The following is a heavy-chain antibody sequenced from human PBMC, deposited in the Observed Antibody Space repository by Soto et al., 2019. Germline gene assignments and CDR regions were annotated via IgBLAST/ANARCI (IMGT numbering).Heavy chain of an antibody. CDR2: IIPIFGTP. J-gene: IGHJ4*02. Sequence: QVQLVQSGAEVKKPGSSVKVSCKASGGIFSTYAISWLRQAPGQGLEWMGGIIPIFGTPNYAQRFQGRVTITADESTSTASMELSSLRSEYTAVYYCAVDRDDYGSGNYYNRIDFWGQGTLVTVSS. D-gene: IGHD3-10*01. CDR3: AVDRDDYGSGNYYNRIDF. CDR1: GGIFSTYA. V-gene: IGHV1-69*01.